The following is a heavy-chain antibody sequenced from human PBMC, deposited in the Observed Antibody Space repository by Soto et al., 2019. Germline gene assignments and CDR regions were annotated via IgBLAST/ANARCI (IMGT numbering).Heavy chain of an antibody. V-gene: IGHV1-2*04. CDR3: ARDPKGIAVARTFDY. Sequence: GASVKVSCKASGHTFTGYYMHWVRQAPGQGLEWMGWINPNSGGTNYAQKFQGWVTMTRDTSISTAYVELSRLRSDDTAVYYCARDPKGIAVARTFDYWGQGTLVTVSS. CDR1: GHTFTGYY. J-gene: IGHJ4*02. D-gene: IGHD6-19*01. CDR2: INPNSGGT.